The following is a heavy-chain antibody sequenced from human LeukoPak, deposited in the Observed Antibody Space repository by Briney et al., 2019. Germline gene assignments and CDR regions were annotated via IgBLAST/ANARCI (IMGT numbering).Heavy chain of an antibody. D-gene: IGHD3-10*01. V-gene: IGHV4-39*07. Sequence: KSSETLSLTCTVSGGSISSNSYYWGWVRQPPGKGLEWIGSIFYSGSTYYNPSLKSRVTISLDTSKNQFSLKVISVTAADTAVYYCARVAKHFRGGLSFYYMDVWGKGTTVTISS. J-gene: IGHJ6*03. CDR1: GGSISSNSYY. CDR3: ARVAKHFRGGLSFYYMDV. CDR2: IFYSGST.